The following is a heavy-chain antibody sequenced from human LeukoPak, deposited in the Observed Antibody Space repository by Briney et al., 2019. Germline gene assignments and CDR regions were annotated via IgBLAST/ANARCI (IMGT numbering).Heavy chain of an antibody. CDR3: PSLTNGTCDY. CDR2: IRTKTYGGTP. Sequence: GGSLRLSCTTSGFTFGDYAMNWVRQAPGKGLEWVGFIRTKTYGGTPEYAASVKGRFTISRDDSKSIAYLQMNSLKTEDTALYYGPSLTNGTCDYWGQGPLVTVSS. CDR1: GFTFGDYA. D-gene: IGHD2-2*01. J-gene: IGHJ4*02. V-gene: IGHV3-49*04.